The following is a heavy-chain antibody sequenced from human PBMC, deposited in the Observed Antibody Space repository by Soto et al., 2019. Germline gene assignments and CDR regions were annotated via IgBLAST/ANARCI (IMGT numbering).Heavy chain of an antibody. D-gene: IGHD3-9*01. CDR3: AKDCPVRLYVDVRIYYGMDV. CDR1: GFTFSSYA. V-gene: IGHV3-23*01. J-gene: IGHJ6*02. Sequence: PGGSLRLSCAASGFTFSSYAMSWVRQAPGKGLEWVSAISGSGGSTYYADSVKGRFTISRDNSKNTLYLQMNSLRAEDTAVYYCAKDCPVRLYVDVRIYYGMDVWGQGTTVTVSS. CDR2: ISGSGGST.